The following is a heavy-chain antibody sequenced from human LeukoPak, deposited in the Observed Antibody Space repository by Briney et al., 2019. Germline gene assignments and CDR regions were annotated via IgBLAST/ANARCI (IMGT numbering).Heavy chain of an antibody. V-gene: IGHV4-59*01. Sequence: PSETLSLTCAFSGDSIGSYYWTWIRQSPGKGLEWIGYIFYSGSTNYSPSLKSRVTISVDTSNNQFSLQLRSVTAADTAIYYCARGRARDGSYPWLDSWGQGTLVTVSS. J-gene: IGHJ5*01. CDR3: ARGRARDGSYPWLDS. D-gene: IGHD3-16*02. CDR1: GDSIGSYY. CDR2: IFYSGST.